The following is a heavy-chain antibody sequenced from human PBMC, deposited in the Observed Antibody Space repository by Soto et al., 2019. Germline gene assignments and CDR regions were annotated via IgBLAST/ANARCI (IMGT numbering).Heavy chain of an antibody. J-gene: IGHJ4*02. D-gene: IGHD5-18*01. CDR2: IIPIFGTA. Sequence: SVKVSCKASGGTFSSYAISWVRQAPGQGLEWMGGIIPIFGTANYAQKFQGRVTITADKSTSTAYMELSSLRSEDTAVYYCASTVHQDTAMVYFDYWGQGTLVTVSS. V-gene: IGHV1-69*06. CDR1: GGTFSSYA. CDR3: ASTVHQDTAMVYFDY.